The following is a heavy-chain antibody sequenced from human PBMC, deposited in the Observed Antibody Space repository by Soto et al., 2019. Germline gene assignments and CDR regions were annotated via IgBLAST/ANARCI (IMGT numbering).Heavy chain of an antibody. V-gene: IGHV1-69*06. CDR3: ARKGDYYGSGSYHYYYYGMDV. D-gene: IGHD3-10*01. CDR2: IIPIFGTV. J-gene: IGHJ6*02. Sequence: QVQLVQSGAEVKKPGSSVKVSCKASGGTFSSYAISWVRQAPGQGLEWMGGIIPIFGTVNYAQKFQGRVTITADKSTSTAYMELSSLRSEDTAVYYCARKGDYYGSGSYHYYYYGMDVWGQGTTVTVSS. CDR1: GGTFSSYA.